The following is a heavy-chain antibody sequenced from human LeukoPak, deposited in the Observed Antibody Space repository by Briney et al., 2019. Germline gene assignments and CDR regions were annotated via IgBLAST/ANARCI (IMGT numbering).Heavy chain of an antibody. J-gene: IGHJ4*02. Sequence: GGSLRLSCAASGFTFSSYGMHWVRQAPGKGLEWVAVISYDGSNKYYADSVKGRFTISRDNSKNTLYLQMNSLRAEDTAVYYCARGQRRRYSYGLGGFDYWGQGTLVTVSS. V-gene: IGHV3-30*19. CDR3: ARGQRRRYSYGLGGFDY. D-gene: IGHD5-18*01. CDR1: GFTFSSYG. CDR2: ISYDGSNK.